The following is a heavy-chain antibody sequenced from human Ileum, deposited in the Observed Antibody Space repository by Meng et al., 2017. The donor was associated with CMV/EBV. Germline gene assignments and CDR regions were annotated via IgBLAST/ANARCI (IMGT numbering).Heavy chain of an antibody. CDR2: INHSGST. D-gene: IGHD1-7*01. J-gene: IGHJ5*02. CDR1: SFSGYY. CDR3: ARGPSEGDNWNYSYLNWFDP. Sequence: SFSGYYWRWIRQPPGKGLEWIGEINHSGSTTYNPSLKSRVTISVDTSKNQFSLKLSSVTAADTAVYYCARGPSEGDNWNYSYLNWFDPWGQGTLVTVSS. V-gene: IGHV4-34*01.